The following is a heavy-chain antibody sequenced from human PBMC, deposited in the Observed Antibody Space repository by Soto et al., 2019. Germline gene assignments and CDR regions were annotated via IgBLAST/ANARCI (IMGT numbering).Heavy chain of an antibody. V-gene: IGHV3-53*01. CDR2: HYSGGST. CDR3: ARHRHPRGTVGATSPLDP. D-gene: IGHD1-26*01. CDR1: GFSVSSNY. Sequence: GSLRLSCAISGFSVSSNYLSWVRQAPGKGLEWVSVHYSGGSTYYADSVQGRFTISRDKSNNTLYLQMRRVRAEDTAVYFCARHRHPRGTVGATSPLDPWSQGTQVTV. J-gene: IGHJ5*02.